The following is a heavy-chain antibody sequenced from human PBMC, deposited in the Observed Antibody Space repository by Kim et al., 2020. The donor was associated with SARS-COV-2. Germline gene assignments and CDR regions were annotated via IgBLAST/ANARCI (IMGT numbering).Heavy chain of an antibody. CDR2: IDAGNDNT. D-gene: IGHD6-19*01. CDR1: AYTFTTYS. J-gene: IGHJ5*02. V-gene: IGHV1-3*01. Sequence: ASVKVSCKASAYTFTTYSMHWVRQAPGQRLECMGWIDAGNDNTRYSQKFQGRVTITRDTSASTVYMELNSLTSEDTAVFYCAVSASGWIAWGQGTLVTVSS. CDR3: AVSASGWIA.